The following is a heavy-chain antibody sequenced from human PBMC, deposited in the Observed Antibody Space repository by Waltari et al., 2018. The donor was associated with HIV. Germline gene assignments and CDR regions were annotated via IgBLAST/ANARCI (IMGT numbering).Heavy chain of an antibody. CDR3: ARTSYYYDDSGYYRLYYFDY. CDR2: TDESGST. D-gene: IGHD3-22*01. CDR1: SGSISRFY. J-gene: IGHJ4*02. V-gene: IGHV4-59*01. Sequence: QVHLQESGPGLVKPSETLSLTCTVSSGSISRFYWSWIRQSPGEGLEWIGYTDESGSTSYNPSLKSRATISVDTSKNQFSLRLHSVTAADTAVYFCARTSYYYDDSGYYRLYYFDYWGQGTLVTVSS.